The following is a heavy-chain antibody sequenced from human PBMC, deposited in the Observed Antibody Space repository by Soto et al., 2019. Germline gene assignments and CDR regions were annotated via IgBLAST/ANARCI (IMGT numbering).Heavy chain of an antibody. J-gene: IGHJ4*02. V-gene: IGHV3-30-3*01. CDR3: TTDPVTIIVVVPSSG. D-gene: IGHD3-22*01. CDR2: ISYDGSNK. Sequence: GGSLRLSCAASGFTFSSYAMHWVRQAPGKGLEWVAVISYDGSNKYYADSVKGRFTISRDDSKNTLYLQMNSLKTEDTAVYYCTTDPVTIIVVVPSSGWGQGTLVTVSS. CDR1: GFTFSSYA.